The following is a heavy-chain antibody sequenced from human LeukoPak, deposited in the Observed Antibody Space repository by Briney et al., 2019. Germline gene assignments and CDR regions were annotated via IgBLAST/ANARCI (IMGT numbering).Heavy chain of an antibody. CDR3: ARQGERPGISAY. CDR1: GDSISSSSYY. CDR2: IFSGST. D-gene: IGHD1-26*01. J-gene: IGHJ4*02. V-gene: IGHV4-39*01. Sequence: AETLSLTCIVSGDSISSSSYYWGWVRQPPGKGLEWIGSIFSGSTYYNPSLKSRVTISLNTSKNQLSLNLSSVTAADTAVYYCARQGERPGISAYWGQGSLVSVAS.